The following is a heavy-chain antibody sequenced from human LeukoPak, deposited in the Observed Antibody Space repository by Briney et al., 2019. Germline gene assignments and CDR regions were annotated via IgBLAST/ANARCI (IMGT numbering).Heavy chain of an antibody. Sequence: GGSLRLSCAASGFTFDDYAMHWVRQAPGKGLEWVSGISWNSGSIGYADSVKGRFTISRDNAKNSLYLQMNSLRAEDMALYYCATDYNWNYGRLDYWGQGTLVTVSS. CDR1: GFTFDDYA. CDR3: ATDYNWNYGRLDY. J-gene: IGHJ4*02. D-gene: IGHD1-7*01. V-gene: IGHV3-9*03. CDR2: ISWNSGSI.